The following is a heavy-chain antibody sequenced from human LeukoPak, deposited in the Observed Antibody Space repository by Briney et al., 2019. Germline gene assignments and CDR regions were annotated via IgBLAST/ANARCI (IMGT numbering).Heavy chain of an antibody. CDR3: AKDPIWWNYFDY. V-gene: IGHV3-7*01. J-gene: IGHJ4*02. CDR2: IKQDGSEK. Sequence: PGGSLRLSCAASGFTFGSYWMSWVRQAPGKGLEWVANIKQDGSEKYYVDSVKGRFTISRDNAKNSLYLQMNSLRAEDTAVYYCAKDPIWWNYFDYWGQGTLVTVSS. CDR1: GFTFGSYW. D-gene: IGHD2-8*02.